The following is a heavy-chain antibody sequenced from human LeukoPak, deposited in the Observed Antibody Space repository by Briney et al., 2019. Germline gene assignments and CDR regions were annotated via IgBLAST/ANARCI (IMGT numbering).Heavy chain of an antibody. J-gene: IGHJ4*02. D-gene: IGHD2/OR15-2a*01. CDR3: ARAGYSNRWDGVDY. CDR2: INPNSGGT. V-gene: IGHV1-2*04. Sequence: ASVKVSCKASGGTFSSYAISWVRQAPGQGLEWMGWINPNSGGTNYAQKFQGWVTMTRDTSISTAYMELSRLRSDDTAVYYCARAGYSNRWDGVDYWGQGTLVTVSS. CDR1: GGTFSSYA.